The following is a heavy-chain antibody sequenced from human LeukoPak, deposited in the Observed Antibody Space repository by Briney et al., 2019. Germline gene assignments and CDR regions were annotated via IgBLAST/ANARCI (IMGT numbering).Heavy chain of an antibody. Sequence: SETLSLTCAVYGGSFSGYYWSWIRQPPGKGLEWIGEINHSGSTNYNPSLKSRVTISVDTSKNQFSLKLSSVTAADTAVYYCARGKDYYDSSGYLDYWGQGTLVTVPS. CDR1: GGSFSGYY. V-gene: IGHV4-34*01. D-gene: IGHD3-22*01. J-gene: IGHJ4*02. CDR2: INHSGST. CDR3: ARGKDYYDSSGYLDY.